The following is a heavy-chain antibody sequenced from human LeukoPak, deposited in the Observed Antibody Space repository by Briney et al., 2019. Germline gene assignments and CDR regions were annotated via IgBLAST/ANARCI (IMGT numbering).Heavy chain of an antibody. CDR2: IYYSGST. D-gene: IGHD6-13*01. CDR3: ARAMGIAAAVFDY. CDR1: GGSISSSSYY. V-gene: IGHV4-39*07. J-gene: IGHJ4*02. Sequence: SETLSLTCTVSGGSISSSSYYWGWIRQPPGKGLEWIGSIYYSGSTYYNPSLKSRVTISVDTSKNQFSLKLSSVTAADTAVYYCARAMGIAAAVFDYWGQGTLVTVSS.